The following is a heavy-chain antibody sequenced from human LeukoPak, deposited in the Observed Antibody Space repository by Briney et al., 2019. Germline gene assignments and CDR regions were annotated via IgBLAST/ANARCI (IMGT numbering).Heavy chain of an antibody. CDR3: ARGLPYYYDSSGDFDAFDI. CDR2: IGTAGDT. J-gene: IGHJ3*02. Sequence: GGSLRPSCAASGFTFSAYDMHWVRQATGRGLEWVSGIGTAGDTYYPGSVKGRFTVSRENAKNSLYLQMNSPTAGDTAVYYCARGLPYYYDSSGDFDAFDIWGQGTVVTVSS. CDR1: GFTFSAYD. D-gene: IGHD3-22*01. V-gene: IGHV3-13*04.